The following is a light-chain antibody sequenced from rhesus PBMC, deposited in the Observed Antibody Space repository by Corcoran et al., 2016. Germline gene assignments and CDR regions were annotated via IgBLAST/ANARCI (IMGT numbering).Light chain of an antibody. V-gene: IGKV3-53*02. Sequence: QVILTQSPATLSLSPGERATLSCRASQSVSTYFAWYQQKPGQAPKLLIYDASSRAPGIPDRFSGSGSGIEFTLTIRSLEPEDFAVYYCQKYSTSPRTFGQGTKVEIK. J-gene: IGKJ1*01. CDR2: DAS. CDR3: QKYSTSPRT. CDR1: QSVSTY.